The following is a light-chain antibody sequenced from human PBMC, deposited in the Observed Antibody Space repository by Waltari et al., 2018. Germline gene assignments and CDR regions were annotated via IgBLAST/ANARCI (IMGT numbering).Light chain of an antibody. V-gene: IGLV2-8*01. CDR3: SSYAGSIFVV. CDR2: EVS. J-gene: IGLJ2*01. Sequence: ALTQPPSASGSPGQSVTLSCIGTSSDVGGYNNVSWYQQHPGKAPKLMIYEVSKRPSGVPDRFSGSKSGNTSSLAVSGLQPEDEADYYCSSYAGSIFVVFGGGTKLTVL. CDR1: SSDVGGYNN.